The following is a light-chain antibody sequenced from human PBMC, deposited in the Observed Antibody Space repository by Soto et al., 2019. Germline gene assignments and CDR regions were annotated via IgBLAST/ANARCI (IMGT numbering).Light chain of an antibody. CDR1: QSVNNN. J-gene: IGKJ1*01. CDR3: QQYNYWPGT. Sequence: EIVMTQSPATLSVSPGERATLSCRASQSVNNNLAWYQQKPGQAPRLIVYGASTRATGIPARFSGSGSGSEFTLIISSLQSEDFAVYSCQQYNYWPGTFGQGTKVEIK. CDR2: GAS. V-gene: IGKV3-15*01.